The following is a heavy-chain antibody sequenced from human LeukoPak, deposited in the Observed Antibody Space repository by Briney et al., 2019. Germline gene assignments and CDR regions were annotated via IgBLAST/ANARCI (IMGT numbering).Heavy chain of an antibody. Sequence: GRSLRLSCAASGFSFSDYGMHWVRQAPVKGLEWVALISYDGGHKHYRDSVKGRFTISRNNSNNTLFLQMNDLSAEDSAVYYCARGDHFTGYLQYYFDQWGQGTLVTVSS. D-gene: IGHD3-9*01. V-gene: IGHV3-30*03. CDR3: ARGDHFTGYLQYYFDQ. CDR2: ISYDGGHK. CDR1: GFSFSDYG. J-gene: IGHJ4*02.